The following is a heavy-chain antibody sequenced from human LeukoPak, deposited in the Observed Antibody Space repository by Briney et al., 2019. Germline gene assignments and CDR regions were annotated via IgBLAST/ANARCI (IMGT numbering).Heavy chain of an antibody. CDR2: INPNSGDT. J-gene: IGHJ4*02. V-gene: IGHV1-2*04. Sequence: ASVKVSCKASGGTFSSYVISWVRQAPGQGLEWMGWINPNSGDTTYAQNFQGWVTMTRDTSITTAYMELSRLRSDDTAVYYCARELGTSGYYGVDYWGQGTLVTVSS. CDR3: ARELGTSGYYGVDY. D-gene: IGHD3-22*01. CDR1: GGTFSSYV.